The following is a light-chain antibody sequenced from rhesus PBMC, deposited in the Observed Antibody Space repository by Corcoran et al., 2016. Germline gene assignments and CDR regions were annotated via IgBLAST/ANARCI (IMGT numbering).Light chain of an antibody. J-gene: IGLJ1*01. CDR3: SSYAGSNTFI. V-gene: IGLV2-23*01. CDR2: DVS. CDR1: SSDIGGYNY. Sequence: QAALTQPPSVSGSPGQSVTISCTGTSSDIGGYNYVSWYQQHPGKAPKLMIYDVSKRPSGVSDRFSGSKSGNTASLTISGLQAEDEADYYCSSYAGSNTFIFGAGTRFTVL.